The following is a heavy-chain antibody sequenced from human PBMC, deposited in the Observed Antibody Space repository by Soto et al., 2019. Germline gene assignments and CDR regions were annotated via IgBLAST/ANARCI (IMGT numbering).Heavy chain of an antibody. V-gene: IGHV1-69*13. CDR2: IIPIFGTA. CDR3: ATGGRISKVGASGIEAFDI. CDR1: GGTFSSYA. Sequence: GASVKVSCKASGGTFSSYAISWVRQAPGQGLEWMGGIIPIFGTANYAQKFQGRVTITADESTSTAYMELSSLRSEDTAVYYCATGGRISKVGASGIEAFDIWGQGTMVTVSS. D-gene: IGHD1-26*01. J-gene: IGHJ3*02.